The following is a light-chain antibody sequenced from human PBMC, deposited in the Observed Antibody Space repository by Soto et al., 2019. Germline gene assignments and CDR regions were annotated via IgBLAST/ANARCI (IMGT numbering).Light chain of an antibody. J-gene: IGLJ1*01. V-gene: IGLV2-14*03. CDR2: DVF. CDR1: NSDVGGYNY. CDR3: SSWTSTSTYV. Sequence: QSVLTQDASVSGSPGQSITISCTGTNSDVGGYNYVSWYQQHPGKAPKLMIYDVFTRPSGVSNRFSGSKSGNTASLTISALLADDEADYYCSSWTSTSTYVFGSGTKLTVL.